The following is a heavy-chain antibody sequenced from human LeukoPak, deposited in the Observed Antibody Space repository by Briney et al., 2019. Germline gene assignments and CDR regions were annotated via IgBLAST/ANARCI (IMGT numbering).Heavy chain of an antibody. D-gene: IGHD6-13*01. Sequence: GGSLRLSRAASGFTFSDYYMSRIRQAPGKGLEGASYISYSGSTIYYADSVKGRFTISRDDAKNLLYLQMNSLRAEDTAVYYCARDIAAAGLFFDYWGQGTLVTVSS. CDR3: ARDIAAAGLFFDY. CDR2: ISYSGSTI. J-gene: IGHJ4*02. CDR1: GFTFSDYY. V-gene: IGHV3-11*01.